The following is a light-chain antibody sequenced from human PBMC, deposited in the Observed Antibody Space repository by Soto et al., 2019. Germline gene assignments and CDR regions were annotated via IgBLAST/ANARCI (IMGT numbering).Light chain of an antibody. V-gene: IGKV1D-16*01. CDR1: QDISNR. CDR2: AAS. CDR3: QQYNSYVT. J-gene: IGKJ5*01. Sequence: DIQMTQSPFSVSASVEDRVTITFRASQDISNRLAWYQQKPGKAPKLLIYAASTLQSGVPSRFSGSGSGTEFTLTISSLQPDDFATYYCQQYNSYVTFGQGTRLEIK.